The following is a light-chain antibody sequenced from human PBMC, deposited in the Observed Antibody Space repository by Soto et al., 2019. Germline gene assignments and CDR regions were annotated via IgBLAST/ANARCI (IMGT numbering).Light chain of an antibody. V-gene: IGKV1-5*01. CDR1: QSISFY. CDR2: DAS. CDR3: QQDNGYSTWT. J-gene: IGKJ1*01. Sequence: DIQMTQSPSTLSASVGDRVTITCRASQSISFYLVWYQQKPGKAPKVLIFDASTLQRGVPSRFSGSGSGTEFTLTSSSLQPDDFATYYCQQDNGYSTWTFGQGTRVDIK.